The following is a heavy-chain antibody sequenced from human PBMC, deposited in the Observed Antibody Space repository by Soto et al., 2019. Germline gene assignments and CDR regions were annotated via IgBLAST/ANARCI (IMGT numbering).Heavy chain of an antibody. CDR2: ISAYNGNT. V-gene: IGHV1-18*01. J-gene: IGHJ4*02. CDR1: GYTFTIYG. D-gene: IGHD2-2*01. Sequence: ASLKVSCKASGYTFTIYGISWVRQAPGQGLEWMGWISAYNGNTNYAQKLQGRVTMTTDTSTSTAYMELRSLRSDDTAVYYCARGDCSSSSCRSPDFDYWGQGTLVTVSS. CDR3: ARGDCSSSSCRSPDFDY.